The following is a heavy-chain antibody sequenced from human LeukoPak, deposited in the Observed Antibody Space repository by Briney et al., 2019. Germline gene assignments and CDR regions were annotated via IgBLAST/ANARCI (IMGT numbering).Heavy chain of an antibody. J-gene: IGHJ1*01. CDR3: ARAPSEIGGYYPEYFRH. V-gene: IGHV3-74*01. CDR1: GFTFSSYW. CDR2: IKSDGST. Sequence: GGSLRLSCAASGFTFSSYWMHWVRQAPGKGLVWASRIKSDGSTNYADSVKGRFTISRDNAKNTVSLQMNSLRAEDTGVYYCARAPSEIGGYYPEYFRHWGQGTLVTVSS. D-gene: IGHD3-22*01.